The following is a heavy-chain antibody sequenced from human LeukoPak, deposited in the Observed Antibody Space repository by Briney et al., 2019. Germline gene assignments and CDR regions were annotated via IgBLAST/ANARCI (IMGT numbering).Heavy chain of an antibody. CDR3: ARDLLGGTRGYY. CDR1: GYTFTNYY. CDR2: INPRGDIT. V-gene: IGHV1-46*01. Sequence: GASVKVSCKASGYTFTNYYIHWVRQAPGQGLEWMGTINPRGDITNYAQKFQGRITMTSDTSTSTVYMGLSSLRSEDTAVYYCARDLLGGTRGYYWGQGTLVTVSS. D-gene: IGHD3-3*01. J-gene: IGHJ4*02.